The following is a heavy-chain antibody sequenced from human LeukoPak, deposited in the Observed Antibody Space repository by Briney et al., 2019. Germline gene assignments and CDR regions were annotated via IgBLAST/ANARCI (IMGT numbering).Heavy chain of an antibody. V-gene: IGHV4-39*07. J-gene: IGHJ6*03. CDR3: ARVHWNYVYMDV. CDR1: GGSISSYY. Sequence: KPSETLSLTCTVSGGSISSYYWGWIRQPPGKGLEWIGSIYYSGSTYYNPSLKSRVTISVDTSKNQFSLKLSSVTAADTAVYYCARVHWNYVYMDVWGKGTTVTVSS. D-gene: IGHD1-7*01. CDR2: IYYSGST.